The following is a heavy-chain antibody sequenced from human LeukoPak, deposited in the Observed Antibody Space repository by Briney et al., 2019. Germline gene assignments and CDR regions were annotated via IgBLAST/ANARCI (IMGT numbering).Heavy chain of an antibody. CDR3: ARYNWNTWFDP. D-gene: IGHD1/OR15-1a*01. V-gene: IGHV4-61*01. Sequence: SETLSLTCTVSGVSVSSGNYYWTWIRQSPGKGLEWIAYIHYSGHTNYSPSLNSRVTISLDTSKNQFSLELSSVTAADTAVYYCARYNWNTWFDPWGQGTLVIVSS. CDR1: GVSVSSGNYY. J-gene: IGHJ5*02. CDR2: IHYSGHT.